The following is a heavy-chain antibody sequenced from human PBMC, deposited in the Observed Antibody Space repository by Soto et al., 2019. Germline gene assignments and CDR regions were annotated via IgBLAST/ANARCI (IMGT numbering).Heavy chain of an antibody. CDR1: GFTFNNYV. CDR2: ISGNGDTT. CDR3: VKGGLIRRFDS. D-gene: IGHD3-16*01. Sequence: EVQLWDSGGDLVHPGGSLRLSCGASGFTFNNYVMGWVRQAPGKGLEWVSGISGNGDTTDYADSVKGRFAISRDNSKNTVYLQMNRLRAEDTALYYCVKGGLIRRFDSWGQGTLVTVSS. V-gene: IGHV3-23*01. J-gene: IGHJ4*02.